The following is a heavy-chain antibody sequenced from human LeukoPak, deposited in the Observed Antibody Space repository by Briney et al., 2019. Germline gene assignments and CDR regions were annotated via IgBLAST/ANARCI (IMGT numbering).Heavy chain of an antibody. J-gene: IGHJ4*02. CDR1: GFTFSSYG. Sequence: QAGGSLRLSCAASGFTFSSYGMHWVRQAPGKGLEWVAVIWYDGSNKYYADSVKGRFTISRDNSKNTLYLQMNSLRAEDTAVYYCARDCSGGSCYSAFDYWGQGTLVTVSS. D-gene: IGHD2-15*01. V-gene: IGHV3-33*01. CDR2: IWYDGSNK. CDR3: ARDCSGGSCYSAFDY.